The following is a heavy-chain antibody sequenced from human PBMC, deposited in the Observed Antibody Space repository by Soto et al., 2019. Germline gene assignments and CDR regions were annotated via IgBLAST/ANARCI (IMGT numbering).Heavy chain of an antibody. CDR3: ARGAQGGTFDY. J-gene: IGHJ4*02. CDR2: IYHSGST. V-gene: IGHV4-30-2*01. D-gene: IGHD2-15*01. CDR1: GGSISSGGYS. Sequence: SETLSLTCAVSGGSISSGGYSWSWIRQPPGKGLEWIGYIYHSGSTYYNPSLKSRVTISVDRSKNQFSLKLSSVTAADTAVYYCARGAQGGTFDYCGQGTLVIVSS.